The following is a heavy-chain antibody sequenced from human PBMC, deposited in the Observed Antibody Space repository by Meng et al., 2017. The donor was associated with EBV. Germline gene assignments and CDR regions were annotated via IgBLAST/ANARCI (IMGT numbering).Heavy chain of an antibody. D-gene: IGHD2-21*01. CDR1: GYSFTSYY. J-gene: IGHJ4*02. CDR2: INPSGGST. Sequence: VQLVQSGGEVKNPGASVTVSCKAFGYSFTSYYMHWVRQAPGQGLEWMGIINPSGGSTSYAQKFQGRVTMTRDTSTSTVYMEVSSLRSEDTAVYYCARDFCGGDCYLFDYWGQGTLVTVSS. CDR3: ARDFCGGDCYLFDY. V-gene: IGHV1-46*01.